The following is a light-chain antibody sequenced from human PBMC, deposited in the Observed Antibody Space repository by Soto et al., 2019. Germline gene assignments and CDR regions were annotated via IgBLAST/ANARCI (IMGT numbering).Light chain of an antibody. J-gene: IGKJ5*01. CDR1: QSVGSN. Sequence: EIVLTQSPATLSVSPGQRSTVYGRASQSVGSNLAWYQQKAGQAPRLLIYDASNRATGIPARFSGSGSGTDFTLTISSLEPEDFAVYYCQQRSNWPITFGQGTRLEIK. V-gene: IGKV3-11*01. CDR2: DAS. CDR3: QQRSNWPIT.